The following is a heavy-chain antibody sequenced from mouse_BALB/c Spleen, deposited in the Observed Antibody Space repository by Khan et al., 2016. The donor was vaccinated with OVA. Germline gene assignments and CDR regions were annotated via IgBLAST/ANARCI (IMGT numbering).Heavy chain of an antibody. Sequence: VELVESGPGLVAPSQSLSITCTVSGFSLTSYGVHWVSQPPGKGLEWLGVIWTGGSTNSNSALISRLSISKANSKSQVFLKKNSLQTYDTAMYYGASYYGNYGWYFDVWGEGTTVTVSS. CDR3: ASYYGNYGWYFDV. V-gene: IGHV2-9*02. D-gene: IGHD2-1*01. CDR1: GFSLTSYG. CDR2: IWTGGST. J-gene: IGHJ1*01.